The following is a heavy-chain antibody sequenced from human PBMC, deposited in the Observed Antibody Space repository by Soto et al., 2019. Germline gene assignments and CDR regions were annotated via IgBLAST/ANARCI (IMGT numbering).Heavy chain of an antibody. V-gene: IGHV4-31*03. CDR1: GGSISSGGYY. CDR2: IYYSGST. D-gene: IGHD2-15*01. Sequence: SETLSLTCTVSGGSISSGGYYWSWIRQHPGKGLEWIGYIYYSGSTYYNPSLKSRVTISVDTSKNQFSLKLSSVTAADTAVYYCARVRIVVVVAATPGPSWFDPWGQGTLVTGSS. J-gene: IGHJ5*02. CDR3: ARVRIVVVVAATPGPSWFDP.